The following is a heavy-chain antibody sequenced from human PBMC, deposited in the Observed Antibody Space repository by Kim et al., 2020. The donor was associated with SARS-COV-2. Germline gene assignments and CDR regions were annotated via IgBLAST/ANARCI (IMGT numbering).Heavy chain of an antibody. V-gene: IGHV3-48*01. CDR2: ISGTGTLT. D-gene: IGHD3-16*01. CDR3: ARDVDERGGSQFAD. J-gene: IGHJ4*02. CDR1: GFTFSSYS. Sequence: GGSLRLSCAASGFTFSSYSMDWVRQAPGKGLEWISYISGTGTLTYYGDSVRGRFTIFIDNGRNSLYLQMNNLRVEDTAVYYCARDVDERGGSQFADWGRGTLVTVYS.